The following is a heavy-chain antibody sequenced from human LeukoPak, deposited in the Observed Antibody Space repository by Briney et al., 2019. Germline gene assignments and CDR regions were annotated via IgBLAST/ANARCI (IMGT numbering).Heavy chain of an antibody. Sequence: GGSLRLSCAASGFTVNHNYMSSVRQAPGKGLEWVSVIYSGGSTYYADSVKGRFSISRDNSKNMVYLQMNSLTAEDTAVYYCARDRSLGYWGQGTLVTVSS. J-gene: IGHJ4*02. V-gene: IGHV3-66*01. CDR3: ARDRSLGY. CDR1: GFTVNHNY. CDR2: IYSGGST.